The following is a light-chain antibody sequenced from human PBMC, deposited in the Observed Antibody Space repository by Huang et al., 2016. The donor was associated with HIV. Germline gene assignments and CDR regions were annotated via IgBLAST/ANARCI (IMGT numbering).Light chain of an antibody. Sequence: DIVMTQSPATLSVSPGERATLSCRASRSVSSNLAWYQQKPGQAPRRLIYDTSTRATGIPARFSGSGSGTEFTLTISSLQSEDFAVYYCQQYNNWPANTFGQGTKLEIK. CDR2: DTS. CDR3: QQYNNWPANT. J-gene: IGKJ2*01. CDR1: RSVSSN. V-gene: IGKV3D-15*01.